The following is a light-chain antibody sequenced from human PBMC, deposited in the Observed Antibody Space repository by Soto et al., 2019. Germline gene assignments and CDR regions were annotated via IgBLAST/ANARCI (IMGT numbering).Light chain of an antibody. Sequence: NQMTQSHSTRAACIGDCVTITCLASRSTSSYLAWYQQKPWKAPKVIIYDASNLESGVPSMFSGSGSGTEFTLTISCLQPDDFASYYCQQYNTYSWTFGQGTKVDIK. CDR2: DAS. CDR1: RSTSSY. V-gene: IGKV1-5*01. CDR3: QQYNTYSWT. J-gene: IGKJ1*01.